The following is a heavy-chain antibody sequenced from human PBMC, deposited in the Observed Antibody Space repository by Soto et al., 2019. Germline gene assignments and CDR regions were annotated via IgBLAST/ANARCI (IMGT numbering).Heavy chain of an antibody. CDR3: ARVDSSGWSGGWFDP. V-gene: IGHV1-18*01. CDR2: ISAYNGNT. CDR1: GYTFTSYG. Sequence: ASVKVSCKASGYTFTSYGISWVRQAPGQGLEWMGWISAYNGNTNYAQKLQGRVTMTTDTSTSTAYMELRSLRSDDTAVYYCARVDSSGWSGGWFDPWGQGTLVTVSS. J-gene: IGHJ5*02. D-gene: IGHD6-19*01.